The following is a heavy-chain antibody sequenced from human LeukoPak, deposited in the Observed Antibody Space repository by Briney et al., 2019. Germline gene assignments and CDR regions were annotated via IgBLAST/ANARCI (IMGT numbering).Heavy chain of an antibody. Sequence: ASVKVSCKASGYTFTGYYMHWVRQAPGQGLEWMGWISAYNGNTNYAQKLQGRVTMTTDTSTSTAYMELRSLRSDDTAVYYCARGLSILRYFDPNPLDAFDIWGQGTMVTVSS. CDR1: GYTFTGYY. CDR3: ARGLSILRYFDPNPLDAFDI. D-gene: IGHD3-9*01. J-gene: IGHJ3*02. CDR2: ISAYNGNT. V-gene: IGHV1-18*04.